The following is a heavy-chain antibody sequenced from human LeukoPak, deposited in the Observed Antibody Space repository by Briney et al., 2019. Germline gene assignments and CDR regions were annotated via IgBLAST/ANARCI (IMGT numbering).Heavy chain of an antibody. CDR3: ARRDYAAWFDP. D-gene: IGHD4/OR15-4a*01. CDR2: GYYSGSI. J-gene: IGHJ5*02. Sequence: PSETLSLTCSVSGDSITSGAYYWAWLRQPPGKGLEWIGTGYYSGSIKDNPSLKGRVSISRDMSKNQFSLNLNSVNATDTAVYYCARRDYAAWFDPWGQGTLVTVSP. CDR1: GDSITSGAYY. V-gene: IGHV4-39*07.